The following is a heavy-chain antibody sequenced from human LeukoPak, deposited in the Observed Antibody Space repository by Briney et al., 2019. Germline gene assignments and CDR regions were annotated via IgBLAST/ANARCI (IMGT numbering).Heavy chain of an antibody. V-gene: IGHV3-23*01. J-gene: IGHJ4*02. D-gene: IGHD1-14*01. CDR3: AKYRTTSEPPRNFDY. CDR2: IGSDSGAI. Sequence: PGGSLRLSCAASGFTFSSFAMIWVRQAAGKGLEWVSVIGSDSGAIQYADSVKGRFTISRDNSKNMLYLQMNSLGAEDTAIYYCAKYRTTSEPPRNFDYWGQGTLVTVSS. CDR1: GFTFSSFA.